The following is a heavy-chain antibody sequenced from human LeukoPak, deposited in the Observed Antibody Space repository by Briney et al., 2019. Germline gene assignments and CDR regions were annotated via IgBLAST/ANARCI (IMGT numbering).Heavy chain of an antibody. Sequence: ASVRVSCKASGDTFTSYGISWVRQAPGQGLEWMGWISAYNGNTNYAQKLQGRVTMTTDTSTSTAYMELRSLRSDDTAVYYCARAASHARWPPDKDFDYWGQGTLVTVSS. CDR3: ARAASHARWPPDKDFDY. CDR1: GDTFTSYG. D-gene: IGHD4-23*01. J-gene: IGHJ4*02. V-gene: IGHV1-18*01. CDR2: ISAYNGNT.